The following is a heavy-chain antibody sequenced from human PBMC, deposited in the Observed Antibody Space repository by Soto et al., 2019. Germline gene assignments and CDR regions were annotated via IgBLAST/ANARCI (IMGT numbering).Heavy chain of an antibody. J-gene: IGHJ6*02. Sequence: QVQLQESGPGLVKPSQTLSLTCTVSGGSIRSGDYYWSWIRQPPGKGLAWIGYIYNSGSTYYNPSLKSRVSLSVDTSKNQFSLKLNSVTAADTAVYYCARGSYLYYYYGMDVWGQGTTVIVS. CDR2: IYNSGST. D-gene: IGHD3-16*02. V-gene: IGHV4-30-4*01. CDR1: GGSIRSGDYY. CDR3: ARGSYLYYYYGMDV.